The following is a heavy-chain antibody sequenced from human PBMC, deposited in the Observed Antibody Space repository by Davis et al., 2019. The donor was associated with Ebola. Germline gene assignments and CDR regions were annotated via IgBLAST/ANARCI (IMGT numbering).Heavy chain of an antibody. CDR1: GFTFSSYG. J-gene: IGHJ6*02. V-gene: IGHV3-33*01. D-gene: IGHD2-2*01. Sequence: PGGSLRLSCAASGFTFSSYGMHWVRQAPGKGLEWVAVIWYDGSNKYYADSVKGRFTISRDNSKNTLYLQMNSLRAEDTAVYYCARDIPADYYYYYGMDVWGQGTTVTVSS. CDR3: ARDIPADYYYYYGMDV. CDR2: IWYDGSNK.